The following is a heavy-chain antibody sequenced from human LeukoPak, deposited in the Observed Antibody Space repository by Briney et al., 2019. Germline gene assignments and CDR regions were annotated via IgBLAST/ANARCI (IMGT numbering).Heavy chain of an antibody. V-gene: IGHV3-30-3*01. Sequence: GGSLRLSCAASGFTFSSYAMHWVRQAPGKGLEWVAVISYDGSNKYYADSVKGRFTISRDNSKNTLYLQMNSLRAEDTAVYYCAREAGDYWGQGTLVTVSS. CDR2: ISYDGSNK. D-gene: IGHD6-19*01. J-gene: IGHJ4*02. CDR3: AREAGDY. CDR1: GFTFSSYA.